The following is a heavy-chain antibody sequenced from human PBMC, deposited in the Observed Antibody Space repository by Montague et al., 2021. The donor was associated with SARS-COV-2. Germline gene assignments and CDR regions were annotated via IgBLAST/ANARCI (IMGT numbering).Heavy chain of an antibody. CDR1: GFTLSSYA. J-gene: IGHJ3*02. D-gene: IGHD3-9*01. CDR2: ISSNGGST. CDR3: ARGGGYDILTGYLDDAFDI. Sequence: SLRLSCAASGFTLSSYAMHWVRQAPGKGLEYVSAISSNGGSTYYANSVKGRFTISRDNSKNTLYLQMGSLRAEDMAVYYCARGGGYDILTGYLDDAFDIWGQGTTVTVSS. V-gene: IGHV3-64*01.